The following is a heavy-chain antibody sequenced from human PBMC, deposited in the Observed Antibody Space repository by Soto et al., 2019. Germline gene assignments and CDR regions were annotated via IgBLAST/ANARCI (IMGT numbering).Heavy chain of an antibody. D-gene: IGHD6-13*01. J-gene: IGHJ5*02. CDR2: INAGNGNT. Sequence: ASVKVSCKASGYTFTSYAMHWVRQAPGQRLEWMGWINAGNGNTKYSQKFQGRVTITRDTSASTAYMELSSLRSEDTAVYYCARERPDGSRLDPWGQGTLVTVSS. V-gene: IGHV1-3*01. CDR3: ARERPDGSRLDP. CDR1: GYTFTSYA.